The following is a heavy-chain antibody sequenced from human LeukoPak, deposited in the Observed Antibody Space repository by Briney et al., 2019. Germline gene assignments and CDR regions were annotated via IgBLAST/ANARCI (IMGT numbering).Heavy chain of an antibody. Sequence: PGRSLRLSCAASGFSFSNYDMHWVRQAPGKGLEWVAVISYDGSNKYYADSVKGRFTISRDNSKNTLYLQMNSLRAEDTAVYYCAKDFVGWYAGTLEYWGQGTLVTVSS. CDR1: GFSFSNYD. D-gene: IGHD6-19*01. CDR2: ISYDGSNK. V-gene: IGHV3-30*18. CDR3: AKDFVGWYAGTLEY. J-gene: IGHJ4*02.